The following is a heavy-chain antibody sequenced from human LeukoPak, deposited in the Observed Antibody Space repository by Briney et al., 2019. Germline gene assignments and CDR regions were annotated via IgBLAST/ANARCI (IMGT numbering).Heavy chain of an antibody. CDR2: ISAYNGNT. D-gene: IGHD2-15*01. CDR3: ARVGLVDIVVVVAATPYYYYYGMDV. V-gene: IGHV1-18*01. J-gene: IGHJ6*02. CDR1: GYTFTSYG. Sequence: GASVKVSCKASGYTFTSYGISWVRQAPGQGLEWMGWISAYNGNTNYVQKLQGRVTMTTDTSTSTAYMELRSLRSDDTAVYYCARVGLVDIVVVVAATPYYYYYGMDVWGQGTTVTVSS.